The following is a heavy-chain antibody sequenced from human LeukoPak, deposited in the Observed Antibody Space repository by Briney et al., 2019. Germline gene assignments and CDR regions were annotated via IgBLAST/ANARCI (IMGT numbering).Heavy chain of an antibody. Sequence: SETLSLTCAVYGGSFSGYYWSWIRQPPGKGLEWIGEINHSGSTNYNPSLKSRVTISVDTSKNQFSLKLSSVTAADTAVYYCARGENSYGSDYWGQGTLVTVSS. V-gene: IGHV4-34*01. CDR1: GGSFSGYY. CDR2: INHSGST. J-gene: IGHJ4*02. D-gene: IGHD5-18*01. CDR3: ARGENSYGSDY.